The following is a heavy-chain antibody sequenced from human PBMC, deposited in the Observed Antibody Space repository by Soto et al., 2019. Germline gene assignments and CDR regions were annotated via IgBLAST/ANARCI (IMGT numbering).Heavy chain of an antibody. D-gene: IGHD6-19*01. CDR2: ISAYNGNT. V-gene: IGHV1-18*01. CDR1: GYTFTSYG. CDR3: ARDSLVAVARYYYYGMDV. Sequence: QVQLVQSGAEVKKPGASVKVSCKASGYTFTSYGISWVRQAPGQGLEWMGWISAYNGNTNYAQKLQGRVTMTTDTSTSPADLELRSLRSDDAAVYYCARDSLVAVARYYYYGMDVWGQGTTVTVAS. J-gene: IGHJ6*02.